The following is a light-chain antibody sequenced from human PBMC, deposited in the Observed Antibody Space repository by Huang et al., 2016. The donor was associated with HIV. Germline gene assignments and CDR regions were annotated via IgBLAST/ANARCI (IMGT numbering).Light chain of an antibody. CDR2: CAS. CDR1: QNVNSN. J-gene: IGKJ2*01. Sequence: EIVMTQSPATLSVSPGERATLSCRASQNVNSNLAWDQQIPGQSPRPLIYCASSRATGSPASFSGSGSGTEFTLTISSLQSEDFAVYYCQQYNNWPYTFGQGTKLEIK. V-gene: IGKV3-15*01. CDR3: QQYNNWPYT.